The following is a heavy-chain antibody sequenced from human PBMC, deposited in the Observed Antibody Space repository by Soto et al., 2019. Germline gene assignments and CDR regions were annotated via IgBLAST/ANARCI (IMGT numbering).Heavy chain of an antibody. D-gene: IGHD3-22*01. CDR1: GGSVSSSSYN. Sequence: LSLTCIVSGGSVSSSSYNWGWIRQPPGKGLEWIGSIDYSGSTYYNPSLKSRVAISVDTSKNQFSLKLSSVTAADTAVYYCARRGKGYYDNTGYYLRWFDPWGQGTLVTV. CDR3: ARRGKGYYDNTGYYLRWFDP. J-gene: IGHJ5*02. CDR2: IDYSGST. V-gene: IGHV4-39*01.